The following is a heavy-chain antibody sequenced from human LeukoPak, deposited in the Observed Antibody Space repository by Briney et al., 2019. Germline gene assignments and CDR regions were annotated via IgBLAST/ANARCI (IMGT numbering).Heavy chain of an antibody. CDR1: GFTFSNHW. Sequence: GGSLRLSCVASGFTFSNHWMHWVRHVPGKGPVWVSRSDGGGSSTSYADFVKGRFSISRDNAKSTLYLQMNSLRAEDTAVYYCARGPGSSGGAYVGDYWGHGTLVTVSS. D-gene: IGHD3-22*01. J-gene: IGHJ4*01. CDR2: SDGGGSST. V-gene: IGHV3-74*01. CDR3: ARGPGSSGGAYVGDY.